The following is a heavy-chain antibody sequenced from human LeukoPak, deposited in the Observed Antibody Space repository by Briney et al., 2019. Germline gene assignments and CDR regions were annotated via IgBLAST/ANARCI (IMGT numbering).Heavy chain of an antibody. CDR3: ARRQRCSGGSCSYDY. D-gene: IGHD2-15*01. Sequence: SETLSLTCAVYGGSFSGYYWSWIRQPPGKGLEWIGEINHSGSTNYNPSLKSRVTISVDTSKNQFSLKLSSVTAADTAVYYCARRQRCSGGSCSYDYWGQGTLVTVSS. J-gene: IGHJ4*02. V-gene: IGHV4-34*01. CDR1: GGSFSGYY. CDR2: INHSGST.